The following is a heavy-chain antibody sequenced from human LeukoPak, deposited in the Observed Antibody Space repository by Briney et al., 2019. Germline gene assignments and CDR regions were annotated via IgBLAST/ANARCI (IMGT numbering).Heavy chain of an antibody. D-gene: IGHD3-16*02. CDR2: ISGSGGST. J-gene: IGHJ4*02. Sequence: GGSLRLSCAASGFTFSSYAMSWVRQAPGKGLEWVSAISGSGGSTYYADSVKGRFTISRDNSKNTLYLQMNGLRAEDTAVYYCAKEQGVWGSYRSFDYWGQGTLVTVSS. CDR1: GFTFSSYA. CDR3: AKEQGVWGSYRSFDY. V-gene: IGHV3-23*01.